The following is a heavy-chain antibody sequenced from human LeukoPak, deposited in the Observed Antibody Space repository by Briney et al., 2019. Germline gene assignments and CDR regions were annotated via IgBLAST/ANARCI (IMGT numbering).Heavy chain of an antibody. CDR2: ISSSSSTI. Sequence: GGSLRLSCAASGFTFSSYSMNWVRQAPGKGLEWVSYISSSSSTIYYADSVKGRFTISRDNAKNSLYLQMNSLRAEDTAVYYCASVYYYGSGSFWGQGTLVTVSS. J-gene: IGHJ4*02. CDR3: ASVYYYGSGSF. CDR1: GFTFSSYS. V-gene: IGHV3-48*01. D-gene: IGHD3-10*01.